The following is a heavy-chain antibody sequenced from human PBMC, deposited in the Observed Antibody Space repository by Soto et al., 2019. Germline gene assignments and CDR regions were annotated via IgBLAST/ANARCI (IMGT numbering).Heavy chain of an antibody. J-gene: IGHJ6*02. V-gene: IGHV4-30-4*01. D-gene: IGHD3-10*01. CDR1: GASISSGNYY. Sequence: QVQLQEQGPGLVRPSQTLSLTCTVSGASISSGNYYWSWIRQPPGKGLEWIGYIFYSGTTYYNPSLKSRVIIPVDTSKNQFLLKVNSVTAADTAVYYCARDSGWFGEFIYYYDGMDVWGQGTTVTVS. CDR3: ARDSGWFGEFIYYYDGMDV. CDR2: IFYSGTT.